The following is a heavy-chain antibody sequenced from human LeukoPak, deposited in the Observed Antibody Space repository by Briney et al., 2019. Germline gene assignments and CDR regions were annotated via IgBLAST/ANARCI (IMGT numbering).Heavy chain of an antibody. CDR2: ISAYNGNT. Sequence: WASVKVSCKASGYTFTSYSINWVRQAPGRGLEWMGWISAYNGNTKYAQKLQGRVTMTTDTSTSTAYVELRSLRSDDTAVYYCARGLGGSGSYFLTFDYWGQGTLVTVSS. CDR1: GYTFTSYS. J-gene: IGHJ4*02. V-gene: IGHV1-18*01. CDR3: ARGLGGSGSYFLTFDY. D-gene: IGHD1-26*01.